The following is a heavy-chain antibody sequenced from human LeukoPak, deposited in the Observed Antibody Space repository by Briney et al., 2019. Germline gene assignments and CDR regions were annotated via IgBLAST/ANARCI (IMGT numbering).Heavy chain of an antibody. J-gene: IGHJ4*02. V-gene: IGHV1-69*01. CDR3: ARDGDY. CDR2: IIPIFGTA. Sequence: AXGQGLEWMGGIIPIFGTANYAQKFQGRVTITADESTSTAYMELSSLRSEDTAVYYCARDGDYWGQGTLVTVSS.